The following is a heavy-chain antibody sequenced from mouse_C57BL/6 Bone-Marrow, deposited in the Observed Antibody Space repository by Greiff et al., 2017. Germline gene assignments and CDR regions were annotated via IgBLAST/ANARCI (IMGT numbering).Heavy chain of an antibody. CDR1: GFTFSSYG. J-gene: IGHJ2*01. Sequence: DVKLVESGGDLVKPGGSLKLSCAASGFTFSSYGMSWVRQTPDKRLEWVATISSGGSYTYYPDSVKGRFTISRDNAKNTLYLQMSSLKSEDTAMYYCARRPLYYSIGGCDYWGQGTTRTVSS. CDR2: ISSGGSYT. D-gene: IGHD2-5*01. CDR3: ARRPLYYSIGGCDY. V-gene: IGHV5-6*02.